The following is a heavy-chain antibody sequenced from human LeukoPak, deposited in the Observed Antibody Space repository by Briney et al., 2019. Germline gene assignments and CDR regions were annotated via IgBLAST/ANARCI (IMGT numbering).Heavy chain of an antibody. CDR1: GGSISSYY. CDR2: IYYSGST. V-gene: IGHV4-59*01. J-gene: IGHJ3*02. Sequence: SETLSLTCTVSGGSISSYYWSWIRQPPGKGLEWIGYIYYSGSTNYSPSLKSRVTISVDTSKNQFSLKLSSVTAADTAVYYCAVTGPDAFDIWGQGTMVTVSS. D-gene: IGHD2/OR15-2a*01. CDR3: AVTGPDAFDI.